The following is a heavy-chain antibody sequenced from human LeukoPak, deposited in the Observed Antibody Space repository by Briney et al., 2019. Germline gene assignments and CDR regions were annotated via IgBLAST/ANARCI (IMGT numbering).Heavy chain of an antibody. V-gene: IGHV4-31*03. J-gene: IGHJ6*02. D-gene: IGHD6-13*01. CDR3: ARDRQQLVFPYYYYGMDV. CDR2: IYYSGST. Sequence: SETLSLTCTVSGGSISSGGYYWSWIRRHPGKGLEWIGYIYYSGSTYYNPSLKSRVTISVDTSKNQFSLKLSSVTAADTAVYYCARDRQQLVFPYYYYGMDVWGQGTTVTVSS. CDR1: GGSISSGGYY.